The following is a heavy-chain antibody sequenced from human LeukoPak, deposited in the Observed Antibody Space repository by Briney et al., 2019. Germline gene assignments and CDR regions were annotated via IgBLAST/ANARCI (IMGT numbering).Heavy chain of an antibody. CDR1: GVTVSSNY. CDR3: ARADYYDSSGYNDY. Sequence: GGSLRLSCAASGVTVSSNYMSWVRQAPGKGLEWVSVIYSGGNTFYAASVKGRFTVSRDNSKNTLYLQMTSLRAEDTAVYYCARADYYDSSGYNDYWGQGTLVTVSS. J-gene: IGHJ4*02. D-gene: IGHD3-22*01. CDR2: IYSGGNT. V-gene: IGHV3-53*01.